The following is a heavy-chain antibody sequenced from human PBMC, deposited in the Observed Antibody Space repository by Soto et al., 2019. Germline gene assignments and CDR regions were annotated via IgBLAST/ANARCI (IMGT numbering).Heavy chain of an antibody. CDR3: ARDKPYAAAGNRNWFDP. V-gene: IGHV3-21*01. Sequence: PGGSLRLSCAASGFTFSSYSMNWVRPAPGKGLEWVSSISSSSSYIYYADSVKGRFTISRDNAKNSLYLQMNSLRAEDTAVYYCARDKPYAAAGNRNWFDPWGQGTLVTVSS. D-gene: IGHD6-13*01. J-gene: IGHJ5*02. CDR2: ISSSSSYI. CDR1: GFTFSSYS.